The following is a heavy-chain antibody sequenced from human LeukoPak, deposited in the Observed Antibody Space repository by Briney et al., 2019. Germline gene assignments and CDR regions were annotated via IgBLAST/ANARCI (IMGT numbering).Heavy chain of an antibody. CDR2: IRYDGSNK. V-gene: IGHV3-30*02. CDR1: GFTFSSYG. J-gene: IGHJ4*02. CDR3: ARDSGSGSFLGLGDY. Sequence: GGSLRLSCAASGFTFSSYGMHWVRQAPGKGLEWVAFIRYDGSNKYYADSVKGRFTISRDNSKNTLYLQMNSLRAEDTAVYYCARDSGSGSFLGLGDYWGQGTLVTVSS. D-gene: IGHD3-10*01.